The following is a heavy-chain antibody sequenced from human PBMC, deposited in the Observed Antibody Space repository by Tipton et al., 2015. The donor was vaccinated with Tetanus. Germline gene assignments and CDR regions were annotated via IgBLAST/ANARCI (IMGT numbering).Heavy chain of an antibody. D-gene: IGHD3-22*01. CDR3: ARDRRDFAYDSRGFYSPLYYFDN. Sequence: LRLSCTVSGGSLRGGDHYWSWIRQPPGKGLEWLGYISHSGTTNYNPSLMSRVTLSLDTARGQFSLKLTSVTAADAAVYFCARDRRDFAYDSRGFYSPLYYFDNWGQGLRVTVSS. V-gene: IGHV4-30-4*01. CDR1: GGSLRGGDHY. J-gene: IGHJ4*02. CDR2: ISHSGTT.